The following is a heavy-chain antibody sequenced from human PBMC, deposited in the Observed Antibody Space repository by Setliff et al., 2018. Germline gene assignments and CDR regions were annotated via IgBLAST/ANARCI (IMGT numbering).Heavy chain of an antibody. V-gene: IGHV4-31*03. Sequence: SETLSLTCTVSGGSISSGGYYWSWIRQHPGKGLEWIGYVYYSGSTYYNPSLKSRVTISVDTSKNQFSLNLNAVTAADTAVYYCATLTGDRGVDYWGQGRLVTVSS. J-gene: IGHJ4*02. CDR1: GGSISSGGYY. CDR2: VYYSGST. CDR3: ATLTGDRGVDY. D-gene: IGHD7-27*01.